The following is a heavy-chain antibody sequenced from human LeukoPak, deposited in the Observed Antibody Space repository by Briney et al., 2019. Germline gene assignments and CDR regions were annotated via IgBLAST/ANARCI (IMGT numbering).Heavy chain of an antibody. CDR2: ISAYNGNT. CDR3: ARVMAARREDLNWFDP. J-gene: IGHJ5*02. V-gene: IGHV1-18*01. Sequence: ASVKVSCKASGYTFTSYGISWVRQAPGQGLEWMGWISAYNGNTNYAQKLQGRVTMTTDTSTSTAYMELRSLRSDDTAVYYCARVMAARREDLNWFDPWGQGTLVTVSS. CDR1: GYTFTSYG. D-gene: IGHD6-6*01.